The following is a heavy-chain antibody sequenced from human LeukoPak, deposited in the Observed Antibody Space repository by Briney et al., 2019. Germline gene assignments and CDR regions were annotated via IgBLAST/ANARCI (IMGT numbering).Heavy chain of an antibody. CDR2: INPSGGTT. CDR3: ARGRPGSGWSFDY. Sequence: ASVKVSYKTSGYTFTTYYMHWVRHAPGQGLEWMGIINPSGGTTNYAQKFQGRVTMTRDTSTTTLYMELSSLRSEDTAVYYCARGRPGSGWSFDYWGQGTLVTVSS. J-gene: IGHJ4*02. D-gene: IGHD6-19*01. V-gene: IGHV1-46*01. CDR1: GYTFTTYY.